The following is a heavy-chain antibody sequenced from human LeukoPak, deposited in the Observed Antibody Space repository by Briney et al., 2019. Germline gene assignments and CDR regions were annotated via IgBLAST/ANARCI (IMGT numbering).Heavy chain of an antibody. CDR1: GGSISTSNYY. V-gene: IGHV4-39*07. CDR3: ARLKKRPWYTPWGPAFDI. Sequence: SETLSLTCTVSGGSISTSNYYWGWIRQPPGKGLEWIGEINHSGSTNYNPSLKSRVTISVDTSKNQFSLKLSSVTAADTAVYYCARLKKRPWYTPWGPAFDIWGQGTMVTVSS. CDR2: INHSGST. J-gene: IGHJ3*02. D-gene: IGHD1-1*01.